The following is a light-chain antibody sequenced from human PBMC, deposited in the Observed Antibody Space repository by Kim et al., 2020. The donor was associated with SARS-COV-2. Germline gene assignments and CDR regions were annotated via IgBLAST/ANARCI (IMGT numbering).Light chain of an antibody. Sequence: ASVGDRVTSTCRASQDISSYLNGYQQKTGTAPKLLMYAASSLQSGVPSRFRGGGSGTEYTLTISSLQPEDFATYYCQQSFRTPWTFGQGTKVDIK. CDR1: QDISSY. J-gene: IGKJ1*01. CDR3: QQSFRTPWT. CDR2: AAS. V-gene: IGKV1-39*01.